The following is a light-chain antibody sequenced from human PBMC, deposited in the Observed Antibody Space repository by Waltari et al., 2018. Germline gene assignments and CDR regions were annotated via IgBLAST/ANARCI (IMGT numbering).Light chain of an antibody. CDR1: QSVRNY. J-gene: IGKJ4*01. V-gene: IGKV3-11*01. CDR2: DTS. CDR3: QQREDWPLT. Sequence: EIVLTQSPASLSLSPGEGATLSCRASQSVRNYLTWYQQKPGQDPRLLIYDTSIRATGIPARFSGSGSGTDFTLTIGSVEPEDFAVYYCQQREDWPLTFGGGTKVEIK.